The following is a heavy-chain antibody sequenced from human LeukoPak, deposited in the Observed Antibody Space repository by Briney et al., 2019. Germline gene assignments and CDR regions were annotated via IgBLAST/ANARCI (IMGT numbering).Heavy chain of an antibody. Sequence: GRSLRLSCAASGFTFSTSAMHWVRQAPGKGLEWVASISYDRSYKYCADSVKGRFTISRDNSKNTLYLQMNSLKAEDTAVFFCARGGEASHSYLDYWGQGTLVTVSS. V-gene: IGHV3-30-3*01. D-gene: IGHD2-2*01. J-gene: IGHJ4*02. CDR2: ISYDRSYK. CDR1: GFTFSTSA. CDR3: ARGGEASHSYLDY.